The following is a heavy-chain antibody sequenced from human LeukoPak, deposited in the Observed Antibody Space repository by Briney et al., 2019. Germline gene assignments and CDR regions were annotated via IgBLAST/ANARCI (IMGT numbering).Heavy chain of an antibody. CDR3: ARSPLVGATTGLPPDY. V-gene: IGHV4-61*01. D-gene: IGHD1-26*01. CDR1: GGSVSSDSYY. CDR2: IYYSGST. J-gene: IGHJ4*02. Sequence: SETLSLTCTVSGGSVSSDSYYWRWIRQPPGKGLEWIGYIYYSGSTNYNPSLKSRVTISVDTSKNQFSLKLSSVTAADTAVYYCARSPLVGATTGLPPDYWGQGTLVTVSS.